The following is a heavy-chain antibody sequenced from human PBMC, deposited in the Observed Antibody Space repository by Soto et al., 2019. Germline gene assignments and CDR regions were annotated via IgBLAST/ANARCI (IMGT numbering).Heavy chain of an antibody. CDR1: GGSISSSSYY. V-gene: IGHV4-39*02. J-gene: IGHJ5*02. Sequence: SETLSLTCTVSGGSISSSSYYWGWIRHPPGKGLEWIGSIYYSGSTYYNPSLKSRVTISVDTSKNQFSLKLSSVTAADTAVYYCARDGIAAAGLYNWFDPWGQGTLVTVSS. CDR2: IYYSGST. D-gene: IGHD6-13*01. CDR3: ARDGIAAAGLYNWFDP.